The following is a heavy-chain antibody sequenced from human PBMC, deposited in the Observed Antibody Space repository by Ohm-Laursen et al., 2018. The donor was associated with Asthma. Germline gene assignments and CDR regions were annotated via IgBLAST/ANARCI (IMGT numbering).Heavy chain of an antibody. CDR1: GSSISSYY. V-gene: IGHV4-59*01. J-gene: IGHJ4*02. D-gene: IGHD6-6*01. CDR3: TRVGIAARVIDY. Sequence: SQTLSLTCPVSGSSISSYYWSWIRQPPGKGLEWIGYFFLRGNDNYNPSLRSRVTMSMGTSRDQFSLNLRSMTAADTAVYYCTRVGIAARVIDYWGQGTLVTVSS. CDR2: FFLRGND.